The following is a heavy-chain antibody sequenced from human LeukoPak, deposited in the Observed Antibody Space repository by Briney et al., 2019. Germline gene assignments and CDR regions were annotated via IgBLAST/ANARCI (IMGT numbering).Heavy chain of an antibody. Sequence: ASVKVSCKASGYTFTSYEINWVRQATGQGLEWMGWMNPDTGNTGYAQKFQGRVTMTRNTSISTAYMELSSLRSEDTAVYYCARGRGGYADYYYYMDVWGKGTKVTVSS. V-gene: IGHV1-8*01. CDR3: ARGRGGYADYYYYMDV. CDR2: MNPDTGNT. CDR1: GYTFTSYE. J-gene: IGHJ6*03. D-gene: IGHD5-12*01.